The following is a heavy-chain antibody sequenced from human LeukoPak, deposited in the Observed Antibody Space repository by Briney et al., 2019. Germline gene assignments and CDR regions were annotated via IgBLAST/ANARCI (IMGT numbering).Heavy chain of an antibody. CDR2: INHSGST. D-gene: IGHD2-2*01. J-gene: IGHJ4*02. CDR3: ARKCSSTSCYNY. V-gene: IGHV4-34*01. CDR1: GGSFSGYY. Sequence: SETLSLTCAVYGGSFSGYYWSWIRQPPGKGLEWLGEINHSGSTNYNPSLKSRVTISVDTSKNQFSLKLSSVTAADTAVYYCARKCSSTSCYNYWGQGTLVTVSS.